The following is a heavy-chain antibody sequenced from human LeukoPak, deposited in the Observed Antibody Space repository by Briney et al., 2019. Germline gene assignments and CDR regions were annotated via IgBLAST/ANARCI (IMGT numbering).Heavy chain of an antibody. J-gene: IGHJ4*02. CDR1: GFTFDDYA. D-gene: IGHD3-22*01. Sequence: GGSLRLSCAASGFTFDDYAMHWVRQAPGKGLEWVSGISWNSGSIGYADSVKGRFTISRDNAKNSLYLQMNSLRAEDTAVYYCAREWRGYYYDSSGPFDYWGQGTLVTVSS. V-gene: IGHV3-9*01. CDR3: AREWRGYYYDSSGPFDY. CDR2: ISWNSGSI.